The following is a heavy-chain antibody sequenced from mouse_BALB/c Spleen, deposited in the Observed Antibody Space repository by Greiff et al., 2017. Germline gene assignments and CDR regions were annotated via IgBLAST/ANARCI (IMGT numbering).Heavy chain of an antibody. Sequence: VQLQQSGPELVKPGASVKISCKASGYTFTDYNMHWVKQSHGKSLEWIGYIYPYNGGTGYNQKFKSKATLTVDNSSSTAYMELRSLTSEDSAVYYCAKVYDGYYVYAMDYWGQGTSVTVSS. CDR3: AKVYDGYYVYAMDY. J-gene: IGHJ4*01. D-gene: IGHD2-3*01. V-gene: IGHV1S29*02. CDR2: IYPYNGGT. CDR1: GYTFTDYN.